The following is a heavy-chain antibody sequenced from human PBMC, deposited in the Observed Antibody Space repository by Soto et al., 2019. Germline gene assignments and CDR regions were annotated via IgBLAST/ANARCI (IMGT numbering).Heavy chain of an antibody. CDR3: ARGVTAGVDY. CDR1: GYSFTSLD. CDR2: MQPSSGRT. V-gene: IGHV1-8*01. D-gene: IGHD1-26*01. J-gene: IGHJ4*02. Sequence: QVQLVQSGAEVREAGASVKVSCKASGYSFTSLDINWVRQTTGQGLEWMGWMQPSSGRTGYAQKFQGRVTMTRDTSINTASMDLSSLTSDDTAFYYCARGVTAGVDYWGQGTLVTVSS.